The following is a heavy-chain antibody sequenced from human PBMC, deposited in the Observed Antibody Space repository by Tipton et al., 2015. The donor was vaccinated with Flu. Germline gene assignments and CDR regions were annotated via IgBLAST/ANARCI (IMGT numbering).Heavy chain of an antibody. J-gene: IGHJ6*02. CDR1: RYSISDGYY. Sequence: GLVKPSETLSLTCGVSRYSISDGYYWGWIRQPPGKGLEWIGNIHQSGTSYYNPSLKSRVTISVDTSRNQFSLKLRSVTAADTAVYYCARGIRLLNSNYIYNYGMDLWGQGTTVTVSS. V-gene: IGHV4-38-2*01. CDR2: IHQSGTS. CDR3: ARGIRLLNSNYIYNYGMDL. D-gene: IGHD5-18*01.